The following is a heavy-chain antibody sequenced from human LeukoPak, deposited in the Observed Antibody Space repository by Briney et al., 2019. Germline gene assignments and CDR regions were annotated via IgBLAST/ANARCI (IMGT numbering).Heavy chain of an antibody. D-gene: IGHD6-19*01. CDR1: GYTFTSYG. Sequence: ASVKVSCKASGYTFTSYGISWVRQAPGQGLEWMGGIIPIFGTANYAQKFQGRVTITADESTSTAYMELSSLRSEDTAVYYCARARVRGWYFDYWGQGTLVTVSS. CDR2: IIPIFGTA. J-gene: IGHJ4*02. V-gene: IGHV1-69*13. CDR3: ARARVRGWYFDY.